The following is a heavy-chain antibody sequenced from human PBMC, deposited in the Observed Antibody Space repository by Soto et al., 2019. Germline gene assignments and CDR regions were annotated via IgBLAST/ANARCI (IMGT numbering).Heavy chain of an antibody. J-gene: IGHJ3*02. CDR2: ISYDGSNK. V-gene: IGHV3-30-3*01. D-gene: IGHD3-9*01. CDR3: ARDRGYDILTGYYPDSFDI. CDR1: GFTFSSYA. Sequence: QVQLVESGGGVVQPGRSLRLSCAASGFTFSSYAMHWVRQAPGKGLEWVAVISYDGSNKYYADSVKGRFTISRDNSKNTLYLQMNSLRDEDTAVYYCARDRGYDILTGYYPDSFDIWGQGTMVTVSS.